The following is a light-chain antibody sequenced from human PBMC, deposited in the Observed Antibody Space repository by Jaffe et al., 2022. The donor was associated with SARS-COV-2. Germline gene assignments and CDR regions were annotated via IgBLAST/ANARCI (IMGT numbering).Light chain of an antibody. J-gene: IGKJ2*01. V-gene: IGKV1-33*01. CDR3: QQYDHLPPYT. Sequence: DIQMTQSPSSLSASVGDRVTITCQASQDISTYLNWYQQKPGKAPKLLIYDASNLEAGVPSRFSGGGSGTDFTFTINSLQPEDVATYYCQQYDHLPPYTFGQGTKLEIK. CDR1: QDISTY. CDR2: DAS.